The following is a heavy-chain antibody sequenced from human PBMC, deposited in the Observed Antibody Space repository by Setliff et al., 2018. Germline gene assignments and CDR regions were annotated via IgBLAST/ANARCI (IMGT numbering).Heavy chain of an antibody. Sequence: SETLSLTCTVSGGSISSSSYYWGWIRQPPGKGLEWIGSIYYSGSTNYNPSLKSRVTISVDTSKNQFSLKLSSVTAADTAVYYCARGVGATCDYWGQGTLVTVSS. D-gene: IGHD1-26*01. V-gene: IGHV4-39*07. J-gene: IGHJ4*02. CDR2: IYYSGST. CDR3: ARGVGATCDY. CDR1: GGSISSSSYY.